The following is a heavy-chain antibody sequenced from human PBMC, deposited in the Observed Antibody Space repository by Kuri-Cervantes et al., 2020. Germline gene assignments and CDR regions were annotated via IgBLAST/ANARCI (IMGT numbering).Heavy chain of an antibody. V-gene: IGHV3-23*01. CDR1: GFTFSSYA. CDR2: ISGSGGST. CDR3: AKATGYYYDSSGPYLFDY. Sequence: GESLKISCAASGFTFSSYAMSWVRQAPGKGLEWVSAISGSGGSTYYAGSVKGRFTISRDNSKNTLYLQMNSLRAEDTAVYYCAKATGYYYDSSGPYLFDYWGQGTLVTVSS. D-gene: IGHD3-22*01. J-gene: IGHJ4*02.